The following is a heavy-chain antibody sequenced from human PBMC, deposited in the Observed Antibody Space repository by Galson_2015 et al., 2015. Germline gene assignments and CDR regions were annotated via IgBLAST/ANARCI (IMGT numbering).Heavy chain of an antibody. CDR3: ARGAYSSSSFSHFDY. D-gene: IGHD6-6*01. CDR2: ISAYNGNT. V-gene: IGHV1-18*01. CDR1: GYTFTSYG. J-gene: IGHJ4*02. Sequence: SVKVSCKASGYTFTSYGISWVRQAPGQGLEWMGWISAYNGNTNYAQKLQGRVTMTTDTSTSTAYMELRSLRSDDTAVYYCARGAYSSSSFSHFDYWGQGTRVTVSS.